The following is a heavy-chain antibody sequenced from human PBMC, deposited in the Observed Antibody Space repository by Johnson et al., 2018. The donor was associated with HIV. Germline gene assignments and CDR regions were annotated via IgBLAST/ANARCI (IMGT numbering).Heavy chain of an antibody. CDR1: GFTFSSYA. J-gene: IGHJ3*02. D-gene: IGHD3-22*01. Sequence: QVQLVESGGGLVKPGGSLRLSCAASGFTFSSYAMHWVRQAPAKGLEWVAVISYDGSDKYYADSVKGRFTISRDSSKNTLYLQMNSLRAEDTALYYCASKIVVVPGGVGTFDIWGQGTMVTVSS. V-gene: IGHV3-30*04. CDR2: ISYDGSDK. CDR3: ASKIVVVPGGVGTFDI.